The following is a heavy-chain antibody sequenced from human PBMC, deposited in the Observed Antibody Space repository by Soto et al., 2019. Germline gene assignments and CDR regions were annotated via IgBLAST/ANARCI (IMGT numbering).Heavy chain of an antibody. CDR2: ISYSGST. CDR1: GGSFSSISNHY. J-gene: IGHJ6*02. V-gene: IGHV4-59*08. D-gene: IGHD3-10*01. Sequence: SETLSLTCAVSGGSFSSISNHYCSWIRQPPGKGLEWIGYISYSGSTSYNPSLKSRLIISVDTSQNQVSLKLASVTAADTAVYYCLTQGFGPLHGLVDVWGQGTTVNVSS. CDR3: LTQGFGPLHGLVDV.